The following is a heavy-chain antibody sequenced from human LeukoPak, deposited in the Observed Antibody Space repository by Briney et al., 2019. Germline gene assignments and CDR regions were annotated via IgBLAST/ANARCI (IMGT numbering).Heavy chain of an antibody. V-gene: IGHV3-7*03. CDR3: ARSRAQDYFDY. J-gene: IGHJ4*02. CDR2: IKQDGSEK. Sequence: GGSLRLSCATSGFTFSSYWMSWVRQAPGKGLEWVANIKQDGSEKYYVDSVKGRFTISRDNAKNSLYLQMNSLRAEDTAVYYCARSRAQDYFDYWGQGTLVTVSS. CDR1: GFTFSSYW.